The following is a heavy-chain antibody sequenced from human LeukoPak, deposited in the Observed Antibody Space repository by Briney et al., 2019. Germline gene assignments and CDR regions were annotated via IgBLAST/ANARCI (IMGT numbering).Heavy chain of an antibody. D-gene: IGHD6-13*01. Sequence: ASVKVSCQASGYTFTGYCMHWVRPPPGQGIEWMGWINPNSGGTNYAQKFQGGVTMTRDTSISTAYMELSSLRSDDTAVYYCARDEQQLPFDYWGQGTLVTVSS. J-gene: IGHJ4*02. CDR1: GYTFTGYC. CDR3: ARDEQQLPFDY. CDR2: INPNSGGT. V-gene: IGHV1-2*02.